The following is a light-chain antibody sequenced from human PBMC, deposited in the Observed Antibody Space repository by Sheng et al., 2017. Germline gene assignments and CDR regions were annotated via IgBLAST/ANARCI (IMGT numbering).Light chain of an antibody. CDR3: QQYNTYPWT. Sequence: DIQMTQSPSTLSASVGDRVTVTCRASQYIHTWLAWYQQRPGKAPNLLIYKASTLQSGVPSRFSGSGSGTEFTLTINSLQPDDFATYFCQQYNTYPWT. CDR1: QYIHTW. CDR2: KAS. V-gene: IGKV1-5*03. J-gene: IGKJ1*01.